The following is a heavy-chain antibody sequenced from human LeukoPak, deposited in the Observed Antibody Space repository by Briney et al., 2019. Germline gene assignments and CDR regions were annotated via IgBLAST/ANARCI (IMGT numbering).Heavy chain of an antibody. CDR3: ARDFWTEDPGAHHLRMDV. V-gene: IGHV3-7*01. CDR2: IKQDGSER. CDR1: GFPFSTLW. J-gene: IGHJ6*04. Sequence: PGGFLRLPWATSGFPFSTLWMRWVRQVPGKGLEGVAKIKQDGSERNYVDSVKGRFTISRDNAKNSLYLQMNSLRGEDTAMYYCARDFWTEDPGAHHLRMDVWSKGTTVTVSS. D-gene: IGHD3/OR15-3a*01.